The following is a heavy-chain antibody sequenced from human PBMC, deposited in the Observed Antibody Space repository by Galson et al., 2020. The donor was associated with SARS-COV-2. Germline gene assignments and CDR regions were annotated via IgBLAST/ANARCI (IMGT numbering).Heavy chain of an antibody. CDR1: GFPFSSYS. CDR3: ARLWGMATTPNTYYYYGMDV. D-gene: IGHD2-21*01. V-gene: IGHV3-21*01. J-gene: IGHJ6*02. Sequence: GGSLRLSCAASGFPFSSYSMIWVRQAPGKGLEWVSSISSGSSYIYYADSVRGRFSMSRDNPKNSLYLQMNSLRVEDTAVYYCARLWGMATTPNTYYYYGMDVWGQGTTVTVSS. CDR2: ISSGSSYI.